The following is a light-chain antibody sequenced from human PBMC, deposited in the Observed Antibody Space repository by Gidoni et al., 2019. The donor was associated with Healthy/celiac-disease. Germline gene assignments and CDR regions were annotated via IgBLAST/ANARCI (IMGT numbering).Light chain of an antibody. CDR3: QQYGSSLFT. J-gene: IGKJ3*01. CDR2: GAS. CDR1: PSVSSSY. Sequence: EIVLTQSPGTLSLSPGERATLSCRASPSVSSSYLAWYQQKPGQSPRLLINGASSRATGIPDRFSGSGSGTDFTLTISRLEPEDFAVYYCQQYGSSLFTFGPGTKVDIK. V-gene: IGKV3-20*01.